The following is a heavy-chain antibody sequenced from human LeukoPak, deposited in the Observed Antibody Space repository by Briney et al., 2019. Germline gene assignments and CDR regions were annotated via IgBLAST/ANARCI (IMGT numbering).Heavy chain of an antibody. V-gene: IGHV3-73*01. CDR2: IRNKANSYAT. CDR1: GFTFSGSA. CDR3: AKGVDTRRRIGMRVVVTYYFDY. D-gene: IGHD3-22*01. Sequence: GGSLRLSCAASGFTFSGSAVHWVRQASGKGLEWVGRIRNKANSYATAYAASVNGRFTISRDDSKNTAYLHMNSLKIEDTAVYYCAKGVDTRRRIGMRVVVTYYFDYWGQGTLVTVSS. J-gene: IGHJ4*02.